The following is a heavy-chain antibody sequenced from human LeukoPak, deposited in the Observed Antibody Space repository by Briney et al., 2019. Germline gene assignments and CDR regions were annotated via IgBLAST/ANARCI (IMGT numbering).Heavy chain of an antibody. CDR3: ARDGYDFWSGYQNYYYMDV. V-gene: IGHV4-34*01. Sequence: SETLSLTCAVYGGSFSGYYWSWIRQPPGKGLEWIGEINHSGSTNYNPSLKSRVTISVDTSKNQFSLKLSSVTAADTAVYYCARDGYDFWSGYQNYYYMDVWGKGTTVTVSS. CDR1: GGSFSGYY. J-gene: IGHJ6*03. D-gene: IGHD3-3*01. CDR2: INHSGST.